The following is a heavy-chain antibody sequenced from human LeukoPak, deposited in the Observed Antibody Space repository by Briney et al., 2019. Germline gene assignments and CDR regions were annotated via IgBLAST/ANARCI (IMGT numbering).Heavy chain of an antibody. CDR2: IKQDGSKK. Sequence: GSLRLSCVASGFPFSSYWMTWVRQAPGKGLEWVANIKQDGSKKSYVDSVKGRFTISRDNAKNSLYLQMNSLRAEDTAIYYCTRVGYIDEGIDYWGQGTLVTVS. J-gene: IGHJ4*02. D-gene: IGHD5-24*01. V-gene: IGHV3-7*04. CDR1: GFPFSSYW. CDR3: TRVGYIDEGIDY.